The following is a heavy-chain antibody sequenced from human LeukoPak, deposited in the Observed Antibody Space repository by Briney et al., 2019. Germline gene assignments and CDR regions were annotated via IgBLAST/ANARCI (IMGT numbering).Heavy chain of an antibody. V-gene: IGHV4-61*01. Sequence: SETLSLTCTVSGFSVTTDSYCWGWIRQPPGKGLEWIGYDYCGGNTNYDPSLKRRVTISVDTSKNQFPLTLTSVTAADTAVYFCARDHFGSLDSWGQGILVTVSS. CDR1: GFSVTTDSYC. CDR3: ARDHFGSLDS. J-gene: IGHJ4*02. D-gene: IGHD3-10*01. CDR2: DYCGGNT.